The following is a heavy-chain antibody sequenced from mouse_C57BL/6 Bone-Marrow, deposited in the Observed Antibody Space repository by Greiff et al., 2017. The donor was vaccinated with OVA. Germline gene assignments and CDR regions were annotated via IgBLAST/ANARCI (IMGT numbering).Heavy chain of an antibody. Sequence: EVKVVESGPVLARPGASVKMSCKTSGYTFTSYWMHWVKQRPGQGREWIGAIYPGNSDTSYNQKFKGKAKLTAVTSASTAYMELSSLTNEDSAVYYCTRSNYYGSSFRWFAYWGQGTLVTVSA. V-gene: IGHV1-5*01. CDR3: TRSNYYGSSFRWFAY. CDR2: IYPGNSDT. D-gene: IGHD1-1*01. CDR1: GYTFTSYW. J-gene: IGHJ3*01.